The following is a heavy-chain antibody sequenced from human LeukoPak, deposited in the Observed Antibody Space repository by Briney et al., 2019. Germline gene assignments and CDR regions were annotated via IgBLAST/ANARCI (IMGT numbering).Heavy chain of an antibody. J-gene: IGHJ4*02. V-gene: IGHV3-30*18. D-gene: IGHD6-19*01. CDR3: AKRFSSVWYYFDN. CDR2: ISYDGSNK. Sequence: PGGSLRLSCAASGFTFSSYAMHWVRQAPGKGLEWVAVISYDGSNKYYADSVKGRFTISRDNSKNTVYLQMNSLRAEDTAVYYCAKRFSSVWYYFDNWGQGTLVTVSS. CDR1: GFTFSSYA.